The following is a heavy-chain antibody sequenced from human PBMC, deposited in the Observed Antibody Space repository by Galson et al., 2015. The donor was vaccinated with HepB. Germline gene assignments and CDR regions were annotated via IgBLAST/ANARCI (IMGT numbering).Heavy chain of an antibody. CDR1: GGSISSYY. D-gene: IGHD6-13*01. Sequence: LSLTCTVSGGSISSYYWSWTRQPPGKGLEWIGYIYYSGSTNYNPSLKSRVTISVDTSKNQFSLKLSSVTAADTAVYYCARAPLAAAEDYWGQGTLVTVSS. CDR2: IYYSGST. V-gene: IGHV4-59*08. CDR3: ARAPLAAAEDY. J-gene: IGHJ4*02.